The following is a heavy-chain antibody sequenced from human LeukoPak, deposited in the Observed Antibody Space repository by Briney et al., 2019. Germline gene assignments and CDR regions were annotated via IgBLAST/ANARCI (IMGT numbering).Heavy chain of an antibody. Sequence: GGSLRLSCAASEFTVNTYWMTWVRQAPGNGQEWVANIKHDGSEKYEVDSVEGRFPISRDNAETSMYLQMNRLRAEDTAVYYCARRRGYRFGPDYWGQGTLVTVSS. V-gene: IGHV3-7*04. D-gene: IGHD3-10*01. CDR2: IKHDGSEK. J-gene: IGHJ4*02. CDR3: ARRRGYRFGPDY. CDR1: EFTVNTYW.